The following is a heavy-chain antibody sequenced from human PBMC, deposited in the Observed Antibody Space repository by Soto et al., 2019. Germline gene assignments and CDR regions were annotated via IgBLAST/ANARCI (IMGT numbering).Heavy chain of an antibody. CDR2: ISAYNGNT. Sequence: QVQLVQSGAEVKKPGASVKVSCKASGYTFTSYGISWVRQAPGQGLEWMGWISAYNGNTNYAQKLQGRVTMTTDTSTSTADMELRSLRSDDTAVYYCARVYCISTSCYETDYWGQGTLVTVSS. D-gene: IGHD2-2*01. V-gene: IGHV1-18*01. J-gene: IGHJ4*02. CDR1: GYTFTSYG. CDR3: ARVYCISTSCYETDY.